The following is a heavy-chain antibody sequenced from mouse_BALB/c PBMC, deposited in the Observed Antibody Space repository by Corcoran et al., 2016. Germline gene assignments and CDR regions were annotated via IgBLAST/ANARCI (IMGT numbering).Heavy chain of an antibody. CDR1: DFNIKDTY. CDR2: IDPANGNT. Sequence: EVQLQQSGAELVKPGASVKLSCTASDFNIKDTYMHWVKQRPEQGLEWIGRIDPANGNTKYDPKFQGKATITADTSSNTAYLQLSSLTSEDTAVYYCARWEDYDPYFDYWGQGTTLTVSS. V-gene: IGHV14-3*02. J-gene: IGHJ2*01. CDR3: ARWEDYDPYFDY. D-gene: IGHD2-4*01.